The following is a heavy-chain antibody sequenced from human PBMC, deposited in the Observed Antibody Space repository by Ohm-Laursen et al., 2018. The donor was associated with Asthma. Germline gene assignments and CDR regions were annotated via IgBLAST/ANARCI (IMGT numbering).Heavy chain of an antibody. CDR2: IYYSGST. J-gene: IGHJ5*02. CDR3: ARKFNWNDGWFDP. Sequence: SDTLSLPCPVSGGSISSGGYYWSWIRQHPGKGLEWIGYIYYSGSTYYNPSLKSRVTISVDTSKNQFSLKLSSVTAADTAVYYCARKFNWNDGWFDPWGQGTLVTVSS. D-gene: IGHD1-20*01. CDR1: GGSISSGGYY. V-gene: IGHV4-31*03.